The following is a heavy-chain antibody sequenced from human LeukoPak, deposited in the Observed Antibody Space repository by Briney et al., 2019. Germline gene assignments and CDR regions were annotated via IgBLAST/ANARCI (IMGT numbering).Heavy chain of an antibody. CDR3: ARGPSLYDILTGYWYDAFDI. CDR2: IYYSGST. J-gene: IGHJ3*02. D-gene: IGHD3-9*01. CDR1: GGSISSYY. V-gene: IGHV4-59*01. Sequence: EPSETLSLTCTVSGGSISSYYWSWIRQPPGKGLEWIGYIYYSGSTNYNPSLKSRVTISVDTSKNQFSLKLSSVTVADTAVYYCARGPSLYDILTGYWYDAFDIWGQGTMVTVSS.